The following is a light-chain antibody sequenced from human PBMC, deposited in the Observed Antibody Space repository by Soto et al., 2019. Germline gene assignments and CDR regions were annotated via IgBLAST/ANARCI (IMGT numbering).Light chain of an antibody. CDR3: NSYTSSSTLV. Sequence: QSALTQPPSVSGSPGQSVTISCTGTSTDFVSYNRVSWYQQPPGTAPKLIIYEASNRPSGVPDRFSGSKSGNTASLTISGLQAADEADYYCNSYTSSSTLVFGGGTKLTVL. J-gene: IGLJ3*02. CDR2: EAS. CDR1: STDFVSYNR. V-gene: IGLV2-18*02.